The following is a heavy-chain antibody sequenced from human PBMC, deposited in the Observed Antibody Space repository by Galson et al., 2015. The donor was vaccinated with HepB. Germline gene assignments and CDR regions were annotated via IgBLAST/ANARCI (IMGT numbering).Heavy chain of an antibody. CDR1: GSSFTSYW. J-gene: IGHJ4*02. CDR3: ARQDKMKRGYSHGLGSY. CDR2: IDPSDSYT. D-gene: IGHD5-18*01. V-gene: IGHV5-10-1*01. Sequence: QSGAEVKKPGESLRISCKGSGSSFTSYWISWVRQMPGKGLEWMGRIDPSDSYTNYSPSFQGHVTISADKSISTAYLQWSSLKASDTAMYYCARQDKMKRGYSHGLGSYWGQGTLVTVSS.